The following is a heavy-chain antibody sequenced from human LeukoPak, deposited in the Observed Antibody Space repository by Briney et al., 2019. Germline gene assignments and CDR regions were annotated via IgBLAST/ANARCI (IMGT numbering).Heavy chain of an antibody. J-gene: IGHJ4*02. CDR3: VRVSGYSYGYSYFDY. CDR2: ISSSSSYI. D-gene: IGHD5-18*01. CDR1: GFTFSSYS. V-gene: IGHV3-21*01. Sequence: GGSLRLSCAASGFTFSSYSMNWVRQAPGKGLEWVSSISSSSSYIYYADSVKGRFTITRDNAKNSLYLQMNSLRAEDTAVYYWVRVSGYSYGYSYFDYWGQGTLVTVSS.